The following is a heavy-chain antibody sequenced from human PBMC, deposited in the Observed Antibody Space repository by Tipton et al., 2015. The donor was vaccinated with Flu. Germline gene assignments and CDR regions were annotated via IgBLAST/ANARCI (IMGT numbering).Heavy chain of an antibody. CDR2: INWNSGRI. Sequence: SLRLSCAASGFTFHDYVMHWVRQVPGKGLEWVSSINWNSGRIFYGDSVKGRFTISRDNPKNSLYLQMNSVRVEDTALYYCAKDMVNNGEKAFDIWGQGTMVTVSS. CDR1: GFTFHDYV. V-gene: IGHV3-9*01. J-gene: IGHJ3*02. D-gene: IGHD4-17*01. CDR3: AKDMVNNGEKAFDI.